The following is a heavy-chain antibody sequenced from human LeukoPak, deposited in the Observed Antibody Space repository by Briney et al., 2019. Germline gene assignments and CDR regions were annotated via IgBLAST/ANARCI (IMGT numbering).Heavy chain of an antibody. Sequence: GGSLRLSCAASGFTFITYGMHWVRQAPGKGLEWVAVIWYDGSKKFYGDSVKGRFTVSRDTSENTMYLQMNTLRAEDTAVYYCARDGGSGIDYWGQGTLVSVYS. CDR2: IWYDGSKK. V-gene: IGHV3-33*01. CDR1: GFTFITYG. J-gene: IGHJ4*02. D-gene: IGHD3-10*01. CDR3: ARDGGSGIDY.